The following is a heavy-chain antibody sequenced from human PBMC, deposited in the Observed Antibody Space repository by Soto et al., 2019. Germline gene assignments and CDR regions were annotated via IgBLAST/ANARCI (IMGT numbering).Heavy chain of an antibody. CDR2: MNPDSGHA. CDR1: GYTFTNSD. V-gene: IGHV1-8*01. J-gene: IGHJ1*01. CDR3: ARRLYCSGSICSNGLAN. Sequence: GSSVKVSCKASGYTFTNSDINWVRQAPGQGLEWMGWMNPDSGHAAYAQKFQGRVALTTSTSTSTVYMEMRSLGSEDTAVYYCARRLYCSGSICSNGLANWGQGSLVTVFS. D-gene: IGHD6-25*01.